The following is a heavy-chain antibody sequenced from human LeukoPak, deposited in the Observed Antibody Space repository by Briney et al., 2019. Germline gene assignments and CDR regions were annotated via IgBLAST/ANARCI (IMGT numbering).Heavy chain of an antibody. CDR3: ARGQSYGWFDP. CDR1: GFTFSTYS. CDR2: ISGSSSYI. V-gene: IGHV3-21*01. D-gene: IGHD5-18*01. Sequence: GGSLRLSCAVYGFTFSTYSMNWVRQPPGKGLEWVSSISGSSSYIYYADSVKGRFTISRDSAQNSLYLQMNSLRAEDTAVYYCARGQSYGWFDPWGQGTLVTVSS. J-gene: IGHJ5*02.